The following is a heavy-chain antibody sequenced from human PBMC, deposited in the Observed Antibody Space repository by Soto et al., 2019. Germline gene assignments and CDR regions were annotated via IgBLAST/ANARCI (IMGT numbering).Heavy chain of an antibody. J-gene: IGHJ4*02. CDR1: GLYFNNAW. V-gene: IGHV3-7*04. CDR2: INPDGSAE. Sequence: EVQLVESGGDLVQPGGSLRLTCVVSGLYFNNAWMNWVRQAPGKGLEWVANINPDGSAEGYVHSVRGRFTISRDNAKKSLYLQMNSLRADDTAVYFCGREKWLQPDYWGQGTLVTVSS. D-gene: IGHD5-12*01. CDR3: GREKWLQPDY.